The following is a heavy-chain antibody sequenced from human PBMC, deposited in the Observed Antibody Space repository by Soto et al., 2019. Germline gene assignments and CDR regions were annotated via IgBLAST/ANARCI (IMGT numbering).Heavy chain of an antibody. D-gene: IGHD3-3*01. J-gene: IGHJ5*02. V-gene: IGHV4-31*03. CDR2: IYYSGST. CDR1: GGSISSGDYY. CDR3: ARWWSGSRQGFDP. Sequence: QVQLQESGPGLVKPSQTLSLTCTVSGGSISSGDYYWSWIRQHPESLEWIGYIYYSGSTYYNPSLKSRVTISVDTSKNQFSLKLSSVTAADTAVYYCARWWSGSRQGFDPWGQGTLVTVSS.